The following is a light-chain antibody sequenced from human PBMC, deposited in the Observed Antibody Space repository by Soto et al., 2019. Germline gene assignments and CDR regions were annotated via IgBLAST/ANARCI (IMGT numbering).Light chain of an antibody. J-gene: IGKJ4*01. V-gene: IGKV1-12*01. CDR3: QQTNSFPRT. CDR1: QDIRSW. CDR2: AAS. Sequence: DIQMTQSPSSVSASVGDTVTITCRASQDIRSWVAWYQQKPGKAPKFLIFAASSLQRGVPSRFGGSGSGTDFTLTISSLQAEDSATYYCQQTNSFPRTFGGGTRVEIK.